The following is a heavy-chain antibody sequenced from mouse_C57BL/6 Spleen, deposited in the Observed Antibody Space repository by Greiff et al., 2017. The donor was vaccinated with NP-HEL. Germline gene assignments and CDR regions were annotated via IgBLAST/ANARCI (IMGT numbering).Heavy chain of an antibody. J-gene: IGHJ2*01. V-gene: IGHV1-52*01. D-gene: IGHD2-3*01. CDR3: ARGEVYDGYYVNFDD. Sequence: QVQLKQPGAELVRPGSSVKLSCKASGYPFTSYWMHWVKQRPLQGLEWIGNIDPSDSETPYNQKFKDKATLTVDKSSSTAYMQRSSLTSDDSAVYYCARGEVYDGYYVNFDDWGQGTTLTVSS. CDR1: GYPFTSYW. CDR2: IDPSDSET.